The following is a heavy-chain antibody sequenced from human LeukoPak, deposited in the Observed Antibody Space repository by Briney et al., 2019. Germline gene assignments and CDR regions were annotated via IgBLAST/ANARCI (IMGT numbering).Heavy chain of an antibody. CDR2: IYYSGST. V-gene: IGHV4-39*01. J-gene: IGHJ6*02. CDR3: ARHRAGLLSSYYYYGMDV. D-gene: IGHD6-13*01. CDR1: GGSISSSSYY. Sequence: SETLSLTCTVSGGSISSSSYYWGWIRPPPGKGLEWIGSIYYSGSTYYNPSLKSRVTISVDTSKNQFSLKLSSVTAADTAVYYCARHRAGLLSSYYYYGMDVWGQGTTVTVSS.